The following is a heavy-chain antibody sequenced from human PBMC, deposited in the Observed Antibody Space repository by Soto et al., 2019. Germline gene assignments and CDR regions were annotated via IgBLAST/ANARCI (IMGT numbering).Heavy chain of an antibody. CDR3: ARLNGDGYNLALFDY. J-gene: IGHJ4*02. V-gene: IGHV4-4*07. Sequence: QVQLQESGPGLVKPSETLSLTCTVSGGSISSYYWSWIRQPAGKGLEWIGRIYTSGSTNYNPSLKGRVPMTEATSKNRFSLKLSSVTAADTAVYYCARLNGDGYNLALFDYWGQGTLVTVSS. CDR2: IYTSGST. CDR1: GGSISSYY. D-gene: IGHD2-21*01.